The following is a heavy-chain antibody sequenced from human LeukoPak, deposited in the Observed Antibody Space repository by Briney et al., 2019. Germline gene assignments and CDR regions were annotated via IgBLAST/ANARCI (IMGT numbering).Heavy chain of an antibody. CDR2: IYYSGYT. J-gene: IGHJ4*02. D-gene: IGHD3-22*01. Sequence: SETLSLTCTVSGGSISGYYWTWIRQPPGKGLEWVGFIYYSGYTNYNPSFMSRVTISIATSKNQFSLKLSSVTAADTAVYYCARPSYDGSGNRPDYWGQGTLVTVSS. CDR3: ARPSYDGSGNRPDY. CDR1: GGSISGYY. V-gene: IGHV4-59*08.